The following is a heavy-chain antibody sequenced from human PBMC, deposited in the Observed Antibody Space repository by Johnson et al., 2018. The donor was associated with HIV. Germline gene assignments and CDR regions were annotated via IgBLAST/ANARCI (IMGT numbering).Heavy chain of an antibody. D-gene: IGHD5-24*01. CDR2: ISYDGSSQ. CDR3: ARDADGYNTYDAFDI. J-gene: IGHJ3*02. Sequence: VQLVESGGGVVQPGRSLRLSCAASGFTFSSYAIHWVRQAPGKGLEWMAVISYDGSSQYYADSEKGRLTISRDNSKNTLYLQMNSLRTEDTAVYYCARDADGYNTYDAFDIWGQGTMVTVSS. CDR1: GFTFSSYA. V-gene: IGHV3-30*04.